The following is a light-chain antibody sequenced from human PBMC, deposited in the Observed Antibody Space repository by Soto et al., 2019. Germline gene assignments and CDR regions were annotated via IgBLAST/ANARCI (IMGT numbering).Light chain of an antibody. Sequence: QSVLTQSPSASASLGASVKLTCTLSSGHSSYAIAWHQQQPEKGPRYLMKLNSDGSHSKVDGIPDRFSGSSSGAERYLTISSLQSEDEADYYCQTWGTGLNWVFGGGTKLTVL. V-gene: IGLV4-69*01. J-gene: IGLJ3*02. CDR1: SGHSSYA. CDR2: LNSDGSH. CDR3: QTWGTGLNWV.